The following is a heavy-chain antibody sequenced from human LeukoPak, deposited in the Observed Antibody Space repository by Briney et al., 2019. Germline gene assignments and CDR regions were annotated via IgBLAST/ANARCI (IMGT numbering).Heavy chain of an antibody. J-gene: IGHJ3*01. CDR3: ARAVDIVATTPFDL. CDR1: GSTFSSYS. CDR2: ISSSSSTI. D-gene: IGHD5-12*01. V-gene: IGHV3-48*04. Sequence: GGSLRLSCAASGSTFSSYSMNWVRQAPGKGLEWVSYISSSSSTIYYADSVKGRFTISRDNAKNSLYLQMNSLRAEDTAVYYCARAVDIVATTPFDLWGQGTMVTVSS.